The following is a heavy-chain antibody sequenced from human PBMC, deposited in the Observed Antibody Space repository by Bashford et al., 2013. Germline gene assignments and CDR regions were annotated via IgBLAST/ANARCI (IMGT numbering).Heavy chain of an antibody. CDR3: ATGYCSGGSCYSVIDY. CDR2: SALTMVTQ. Sequence: SVKVSCKASGGTSAAMLSAGCDRPLDKGLSGWDGSALTMVTQTYAQKFQGRVTITADESTSTAYMELSSLRSEDTAVYYCATGYCSGGSCYSVIDYWGQGTLVTVSS. D-gene: IGHD2-15*01. CDR1: GGTSAAML. V-gene: IGHV1-69*13. J-gene: IGHJ4*02.